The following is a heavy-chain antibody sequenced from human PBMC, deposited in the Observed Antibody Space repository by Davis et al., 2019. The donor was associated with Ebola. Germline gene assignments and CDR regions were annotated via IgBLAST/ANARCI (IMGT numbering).Heavy chain of an antibody. Sequence: PSETLSLTCTISGGSISSYYWSWIRQPPGKGLEWIGYIYYSGSTNYNPSLKSRVTISVDTSKDQFSLKLSSVTAADTAVYYCARALYCSGGSCYSNWFDPWGQGTLVTVSS. CDR3: ARALYCSGGSCYSNWFDP. V-gene: IGHV4-59*08. J-gene: IGHJ5*02. D-gene: IGHD2-15*01. CDR2: IYYSGST. CDR1: GGSISSYY.